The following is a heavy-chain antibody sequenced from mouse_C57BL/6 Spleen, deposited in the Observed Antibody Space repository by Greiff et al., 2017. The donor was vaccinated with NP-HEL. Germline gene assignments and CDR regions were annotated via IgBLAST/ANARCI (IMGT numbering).Heavy chain of an antibody. Sequence: EVKLVESGGGLVKPGGSLKLSCAASGFTFSSYAMSWVRQTPEKRLEWVATISDGGSYTYYPDNVKGRFTISRDNAKNNLYLQMRHLKSEDTAMYYCARFGNYVDYAMDYWGQGTSVTVSS. V-gene: IGHV5-4*03. CDR2: ISDGGSYT. J-gene: IGHJ4*01. CDR1: GFTFSSYA. D-gene: IGHD2-1*01. CDR3: ARFGNYVDYAMDY.